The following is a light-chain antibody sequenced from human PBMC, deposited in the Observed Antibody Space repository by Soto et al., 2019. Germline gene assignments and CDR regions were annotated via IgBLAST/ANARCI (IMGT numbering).Light chain of an antibody. CDR1: SSDFGGYNY. CDR2: DVS. CDR3: SSYTSSSRV. J-gene: IGLJ3*02. V-gene: IGLV2-14*01. Sequence: QSVLTQPASVSGSPGQSITISCTGTSSDFGGYNYVSWYQQHPGKAPKLMIYDVSNRPSGVSNRFSGSKSGNTASLTISGLQAEDEADYYCSSYTSSSRVFGGGTKVTVL.